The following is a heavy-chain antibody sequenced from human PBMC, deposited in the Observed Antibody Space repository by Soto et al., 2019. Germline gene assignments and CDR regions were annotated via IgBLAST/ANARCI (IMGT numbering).Heavy chain of an antibody. D-gene: IGHD2-2*01. J-gene: IGHJ6*02. CDR2: ISAYTGNA. Sequence: VASVMVSCKDSGYTFTSYGMSWVRQAPGPGLEWMGWISAYTGNANYPQKLQGRVTMTTDPSTSTAYMEVRSLRSDDTAVYYCARENCNSTSFYRRYCDYCYVLDVWTRRTSVPVSS. CDR3: ARENCNSTSFYRRYCDYCYVLDV. V-gene: IGHV1-18*04. CDR1: GYTFTSYG.